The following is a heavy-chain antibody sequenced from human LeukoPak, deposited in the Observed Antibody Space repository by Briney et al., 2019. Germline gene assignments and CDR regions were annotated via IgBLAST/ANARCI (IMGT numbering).Heavy chain of an antibody. V-gene: IGHV3-74*01. D-gene: IGHD6-13*01. J-gene: IGHJ4*02. CDR2: INSDGSSR. CDR1: GFTFSNYW. Sequence: GGSLRLSCAASGFTFSNYWMHWVRQAPGKGLVWVSRINSDGSSRNYADSVKGRFTISRDNAKNTLYLQMNSLRVEDTAVYYCASASSHRIAAGGDYWGQGTLVTVSS. CDR3: ASASSHRIAAGGDY.